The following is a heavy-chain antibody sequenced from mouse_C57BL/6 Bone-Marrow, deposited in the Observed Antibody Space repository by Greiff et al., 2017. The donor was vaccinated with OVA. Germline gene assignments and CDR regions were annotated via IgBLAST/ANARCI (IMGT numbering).Heavy chain of an antibody. CDR3: SLTTVVATEYFDY. J-gene: IGHJ2*01. CDR2: IDPENGDT. CDR1: GFNIKDDY. V-gene: IGHV14-4*01. Sequence: VQLQQSGAELVRPGASVKLSCTASGFNIKDDYMHWVKQRPEQGLEWIGWIDPENGDTEYAPKFQGKATITADTSSNTTYLQLSSLTSEDTAVYYCSLTTVVATEYFDYWGQGTTLTVSS. D-gene: IGHD1-1*01.